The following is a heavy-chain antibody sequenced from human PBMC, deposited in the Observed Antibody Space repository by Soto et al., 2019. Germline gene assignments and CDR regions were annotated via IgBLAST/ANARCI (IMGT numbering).Heavy chain of an antibody. V-gene: IGHV3-11*06. J-gene: IGHJ6*02. Sequence: GGSLRLSCAASGFTFSDYYMSWIRQAPGKGLEWVSYIGSSSTNTKYADSVKGRFTISRDNAKNSLSLPMNSPTDEDKAVYYCARDGDKYCNAGGCYYGDYYYAMDVWGQGTTVTVSS. CDR1: GFTFSDYY. CDR3: ARDGDKYCNAGGCYYGDYYYAMDV. D-gene: IGHD2-15*01. CDR2: IGSSSTNT.